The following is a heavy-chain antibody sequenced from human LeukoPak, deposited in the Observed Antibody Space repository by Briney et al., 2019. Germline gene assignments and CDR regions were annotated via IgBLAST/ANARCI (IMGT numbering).Heavy chain of an antibody. CDR3: AKVPRQNGWFPLSDY. D-gene: IGHD6-19*01. CDR2: ISYDGGNK. V-gene: IGHV3-30*18. Sequence: GGSLRHSCAASGFTFSSYAMHWVRQAPGKGLEWVAVISYDGGNKYYAESVKGRFTISRDNSKNTLYLQMNSLRAEDTAVYYCAKVPRQNGWFPLSDYWGQGALVTVSS. J-gene: IGHJ4*02. CDR1: GFTFSSYA.